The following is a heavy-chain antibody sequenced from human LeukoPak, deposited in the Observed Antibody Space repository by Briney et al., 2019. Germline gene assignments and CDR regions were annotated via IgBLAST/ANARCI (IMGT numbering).Heavy chain of an antibody. CDR3: ARRFGGVPFDY. J-gene: IGHJ4*02. V-gene: IGHV4-38-2*02. CDR2: IYHSGST. D-gene: IGHD3-16*01. Sequence: SETLSLTCTVSGYSISSGYYWGWIRQPPGKGLEWIGSIYHSGSTYYNPSLKSRVTISVDTSKNQFSLKLSSVTAADTAVYYCARRFGGVPFDYWGQGTLVTVSS. CDR1: GYSISSGYY.